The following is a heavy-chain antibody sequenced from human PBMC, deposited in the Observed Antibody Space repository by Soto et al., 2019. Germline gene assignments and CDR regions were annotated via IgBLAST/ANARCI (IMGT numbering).Heavy chain of an antibody. CDR3: ARTGDCSSTSCPYYYYYYGMDV. CDR2: IIPIFGTA. D-gene: IGHD2-2*01. CDR1: GGTFSSYA. V-gene: IGHV1-69*06. J-gene: IGHJ6*02. Sequence: GASVKVSCKASGGTFSSYAISWVRQAPGQGLEWMGGIIPIFGTANYAQKFQGRVTITADKSTSTAYMELSSLRSEDTAVYYCARTGDCSSTSCPYYYYYYGMDVWGQGTTVTVSS.